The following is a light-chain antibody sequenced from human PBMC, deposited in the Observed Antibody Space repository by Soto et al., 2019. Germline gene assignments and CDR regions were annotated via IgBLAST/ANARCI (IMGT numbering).Light chain of an antibody. CDR1: RCISSY. J-gene: IGKJ4*01. CDR3: QQYNSYSPLT. Sequence: AIRMPQSPSSLSASTGDRFTSACRSSRCISSYLAWYQQKPCKAPKLLIYAASTLQSGVPSRFSGSGSGTEFTLTISLLQPDDFATYYCQQYNSYSPLTFGGGTKVDIK. V-gene: IGKV1-8*01. CDR2: AAS.